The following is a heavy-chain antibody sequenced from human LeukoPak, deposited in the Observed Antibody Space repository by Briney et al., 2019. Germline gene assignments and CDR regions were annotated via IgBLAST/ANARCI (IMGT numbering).Heavy chain of an antibody. CDR1: GGSLSSSSYY. J-gene: IGHJ4*02. CDR3: ASPPRDGYNWNFDY. Sequence: SETLSLTCTVSGGSLSSSSYYWGWIRQPPGKGLEWIGSIYYSGSTYYNPSLKSRVTISVDTSKNQFSLKLSSVTAADTAVYYCASPPRDGYNWNFDYWGQGTLATVSS. D-gene: IGHD5-24*01. V-gene: IGHV4-39*07. CDR2: IYYSGST.